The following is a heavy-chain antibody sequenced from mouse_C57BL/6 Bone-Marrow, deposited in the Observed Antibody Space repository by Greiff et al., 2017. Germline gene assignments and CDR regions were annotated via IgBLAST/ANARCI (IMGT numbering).Heavy chain of an antibody. D-gene: IGHD3-2*02. CDR2: ISSGGSYT. J-gene: IGHJ3*01. Sequence: EVQRVESGGDLVKPGGSLKLSCAASGFTFSSYGMSWVRQTPDKRLEWVATISSGGSYTYYPDSVKGRFTISRDNAKNTLYLQMSSLKSEDTAMYYCARRGQLRLQGFAYWGQGTLVTVSA. CDR1: GFTFSSYG. CDR3: ARRGQLRLQGFAY. V-gene: IGHV5-6*01.